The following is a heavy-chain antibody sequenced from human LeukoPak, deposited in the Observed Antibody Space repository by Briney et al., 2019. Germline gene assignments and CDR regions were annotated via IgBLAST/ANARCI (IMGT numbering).Heavy chain of an antibody. V-gene: IGHV3-23*01. Sequence: GGSLRLSCIVTGFTFSSDAMGWVRQAPGKGLEWVSGISGSGGSTYYADSVKGRFTISRDNSKNTLYLHMNSLRVEDTAVYYCAKDRGRTWVQGASWGQGTLVTVSS. D-gene: IGHD3-10*01. CDR2: ISGSGGST. J-gene: IGHJ4*02. CDR1: GFTFSSDA. CDR3: AKDRGRTWVQGAS.